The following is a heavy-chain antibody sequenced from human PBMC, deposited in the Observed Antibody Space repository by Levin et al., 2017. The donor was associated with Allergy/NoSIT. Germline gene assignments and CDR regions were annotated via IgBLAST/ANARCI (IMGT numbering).Heavy chain of an antibody. CDR3: TRQSLGVFDI. D-gene: IGHD3-16*02. V-gene: IGHV3-7*04. CDR1: GFIFSNYW. CDR2: IKQDGSEK. J-gene: IGHJ3*02. Sequence: GESLKISCAASGFIFSNYWMNWVRQAPGKGLEWVANIKQDGSEKYNVGSLKGRFTISRDNAENSLYLQLNSLRDEDTAVYYCTRQSLGVFDIWGQGTMVTVSS.